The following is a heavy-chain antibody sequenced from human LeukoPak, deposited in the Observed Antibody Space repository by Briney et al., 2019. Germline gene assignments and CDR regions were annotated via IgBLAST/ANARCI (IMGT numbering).Heavy chain of an antibody. CDR3: AKDSDSSGYDAFDM. Sequence: GRSLRLSCAASGFTFDDYAMHWVRQAPGKGLEWVSGISWNSGSIGYVDSVKGRLTISRDNAKNSLYLQMNSLRAEDTALYYCAKDSDSSGYDAFDMWGQGTMVTVSS. CDR2: ISWNSGSI. V-gene: IGHV3-9*01. D-gene: IGHD3-22*01. J-gene: IGHJ3*02. CDR1: GFTFDDYA.